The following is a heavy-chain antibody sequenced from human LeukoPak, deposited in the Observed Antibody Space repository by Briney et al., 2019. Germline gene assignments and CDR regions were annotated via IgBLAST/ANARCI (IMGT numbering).Heavy chain of an antibody. CDR2: IIPIFAIV. D-gene: IGHD3-22*01. V-gene: IGHV1-69*04. CDR3: ARADSSGYSLDENFDY. CDR1: GGTLSIYA. Sequence: AASVTVSCNASGGTLSIYALNWVRQAPGQGLEWIVRIIPIFAIVNYAQNFQGRVTITADKSTNTAYMELSSLRFEDTAFYYCARADSSGYSLDENFDYWGQGTLVTVSS. J-gene: IGHJ4*02.